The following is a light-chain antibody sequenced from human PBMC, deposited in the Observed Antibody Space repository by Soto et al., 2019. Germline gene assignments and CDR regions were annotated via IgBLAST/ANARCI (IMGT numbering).Light chain of an antibody. Sequence: EIVLTQSPGTLSLSPGERATLSCRASQSVSSSYLAWYQQKPGQAPRLLIYGASSRATGIPDRFSGSGPGTDFTLTISRLEPEDFAVYYCQQYGSSPYTFGQGTKVDIK. V-gene: IGKV3-20*01. CDR3: QQYGSSPYT. J-gene: IGKJ2*01. CDR1: QSVSSSY. CDR2: GAS.